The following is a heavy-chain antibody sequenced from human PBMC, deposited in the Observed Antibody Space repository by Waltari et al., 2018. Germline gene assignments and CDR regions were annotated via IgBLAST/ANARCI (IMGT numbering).Heavy chain of an antibody. D-gene: IGHD7-27*01. Sequence: QVQLVQSGAELKKPGASVNVSCNISAKIPPTYYLQWVRQAPGQGLEWLGWINPDTGGAFDARKFRGRITMTSDTSINTVYLHLSGLRYDDTAVYFCATKLGRGNWLDPWGQGSLVTVSS. V-gene: IGHV1-2*02. CDR1: AKIPPTYY. CDR2: INPDTGGA. J-gene: IGHJ5*02. CDR3: ATKLGRGNWLDP.